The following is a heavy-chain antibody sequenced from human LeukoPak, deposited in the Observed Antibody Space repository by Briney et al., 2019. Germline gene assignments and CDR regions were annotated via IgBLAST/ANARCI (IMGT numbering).Heavy chain of an antibody. D-gene: IGHD3-22*01. CDR3: VTYYFDSSGPKKNY. Sequence: SQTLSLTCAVSGGSISSGGYSWSWIRQPPGKGLEWIGYIYHSGSTYYNPSLKSRVTISVDTSKKQFSLKLSSVTAADTAVYYCVTYYFDSSGPKKNYWGQGTLVTVSS. J-gene: IGHJ4*02. CDR1: GGSISSGGYS. CDR2: IYHSGST. V-gene: IGHV4-30-2*01.